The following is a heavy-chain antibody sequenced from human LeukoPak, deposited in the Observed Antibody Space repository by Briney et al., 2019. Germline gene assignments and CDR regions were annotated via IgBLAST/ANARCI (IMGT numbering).Heavy chain of an antibody. D-gene: IGHD3-10*01. CDR1: GFTFSSYA. V-gene: IGHV3-23*01. Sequence: GGSLRLSCAASGFTFSSYAMSRVRQAPGKGLEWVSAISGGGSGGRTYYADSVKGRFTISRDNAKNTLYLQMSSLRAEDTAVYYCVSDVGDWGQGTLVTVSS. J-gene: IGHJ4*02. CDR3: VSDVGD. CDR2: ISGGGSGGRT.